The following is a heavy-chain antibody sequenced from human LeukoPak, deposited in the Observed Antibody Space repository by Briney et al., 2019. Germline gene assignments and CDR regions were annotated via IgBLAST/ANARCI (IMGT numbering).Heavy chain of an antibody. D-gene: IGHD4-17*01. CDR2: ISSNGGST. CDR3: AKDSAYGDYGGHFDY. J-gene: IGHJ4*02. V-gene: IGHV3-64*04. Sequence: GGSLRLSCSASGFTFSSYAMHWVRQAPGKGLEYVSAISSNGGSTYYADSVKGRFTISRDNSKNTLYLQMNSLRAEDTAVYYCAKDSAYGDYGGHFDYWGQGTLVTVSS. CDR1: GFTFSSYA.